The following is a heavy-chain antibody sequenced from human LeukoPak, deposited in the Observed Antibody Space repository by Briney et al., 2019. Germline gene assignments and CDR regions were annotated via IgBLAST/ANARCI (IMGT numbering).Heavy chain of an antibody. J-gene: IGHJ4*02. V-gene: IGHV3-23*01. D-gene: IGHD3-10*01. CDR3: AKSGDYYGSGSSFDY. Sequence: GGSLRLSCAASGFTFSSYAMSWVRQAPGKGLEWVSAISGSGGSTYYADSVKGRFTISRDNSKNTLYLQMNSLRAEDTAVYYCAKSGDYYGSGSSFDYWGQGTLVTVSS. CDR2: ISGSGGST. CDR1: GFTFSSYA.